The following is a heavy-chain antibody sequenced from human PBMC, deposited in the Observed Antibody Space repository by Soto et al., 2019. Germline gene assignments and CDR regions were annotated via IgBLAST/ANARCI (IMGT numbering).Heavy chain of an antibody. Sequence: QVQLVESGGGVVQPGRSLRLSFAASGFTFSNYGMHWVRQAPGKGLEGVAVISYHGRDKYYADSVKGRFAISRDNSKNTLYLQMDSLRAEDTAVYYCAKDHLTTTVTTVGYWGQGTLVTVSS. D-gene: IGHD4-17*01. CDR3: AKDHLTTTVTTVGY. V-gene: IGHV3-30*18. J-gene: IGHJ4*02. CDR1: GFTFSNYG. CDR2: ISYHGRDK.